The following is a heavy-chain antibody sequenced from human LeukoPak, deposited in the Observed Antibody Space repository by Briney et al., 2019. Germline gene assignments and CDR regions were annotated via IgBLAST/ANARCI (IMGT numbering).Heavy chain of an antibody. CDR3: ARVTDDRSGYFPDAFDI. Sequence: GGSLRLSCAASGFTVSSNYMSWVRQAPGKGLEWVSVIYSGGSTYFADSVNGRFTISRDNSKNTLYLQMNSLRAEDTAVYYCARVTDDRSGYFPDAFDIWGQGTMVTVSS. D-gene: IGHD3-22*01. V-gene: IGHV3-53*01. CDR2: IYSGGST. J-gene: IGHJ3*02. CDR1: GFTVSSNY.